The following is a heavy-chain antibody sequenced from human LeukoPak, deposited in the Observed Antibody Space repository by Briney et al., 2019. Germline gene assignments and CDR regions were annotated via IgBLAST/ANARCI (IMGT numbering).Heavy chain of an antibody. D-gene: IGHD3-10*01. V-gene: IGHV3-23*01. J-gene: IGHJ4*02. CDR1: RFAFSSYA. CDR2: ISSGGNT. Sequence: GGSLRLSCAASRFAFSSYAMSWVRQAPGKGLEWVSSISSGGNTYYADSVKGRFTISRDNSRNTLYLQMNSLRAEDTAVYYCAKSSTGYYFDYWGQGTLVTVSS. CDR3: AKSSTGYYFDY.